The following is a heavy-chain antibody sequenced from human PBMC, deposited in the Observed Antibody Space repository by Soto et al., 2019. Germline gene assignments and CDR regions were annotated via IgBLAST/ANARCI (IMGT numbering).Heavy chain of an antibody. CDR3: ASTTDYYDSSGYYC. Sequence: EVQLVESGGGLVKPGGSLRLSCAASGFTFSSYSMNWVRQAPGKGLEWVSSISSSSSYIYYADSVKGRFTISRDNDKNSLYLQMNSRRAEDTAVYYCASTTDYYDSSGYYCWGQGTLVTVSS. V-gene: IGHV3-21*01. CDR2: ISSSSSYI. D-gene: IGHD3-22*01. J-gene: IGHJ4*02. CDR1: GFTFSSYS.